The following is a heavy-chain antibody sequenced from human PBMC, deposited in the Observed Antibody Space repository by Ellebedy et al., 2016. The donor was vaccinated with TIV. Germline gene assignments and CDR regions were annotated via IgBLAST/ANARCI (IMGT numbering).Heavy chain of an antibody. CDR3: ASFRILSGTLERDY. D-gene: IGHD2/OR15-2a*01. CDR2: MNPDSGNT. V-gene: IGHV1-8*01. J-gene: IGHJ4*02. CDR1: GYTFTSSD. Sequence: AASVKVSCKASGYTFTSSDINWVRQATGQGPEWMGWMNPDSGNTGYAQEFQDRVTMTRDTSTSTAYMELSSLRSEDTAVYYCASFRILSGTLERDYWGQGSLVTVSS.